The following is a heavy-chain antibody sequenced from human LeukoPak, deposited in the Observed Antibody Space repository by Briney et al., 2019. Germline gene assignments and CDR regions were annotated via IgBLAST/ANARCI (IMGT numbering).Heavy chain of an antibody. V-gene: IGHV3-7*01. J-gene: IGHJ6*03. CDR2: IKQDGSEK. D-gene: IGHD5-18*01. CDR3: ARVGGYSYGYYYYYMDV. CDR1: GFTFDDYG. Sequence: PGGSLRLSCAASGFTFDDYGMSWVRQAPGKGLEWVANIKQDGSEKYYVDSVKGRFTISRDNAKNSLYLQMNSLRAEDTAVYYCARVGGYSYGYYYYYMDVWGKGTTVTVSS.